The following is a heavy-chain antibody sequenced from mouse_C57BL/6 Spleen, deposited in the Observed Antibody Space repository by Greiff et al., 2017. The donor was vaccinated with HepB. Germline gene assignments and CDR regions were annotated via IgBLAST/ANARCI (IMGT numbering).Heavy chain of an antibody. CDR3: ARSRDGDV. J-gene: IGHJ1*03. CDR2: IYPGDGDT. V-gene: IGHV1-82*01. CDR1: GYAFSSSW. Sequence: QVQLQQSGPELVKPGASVKISCKASGYAFSSSWMNWVKQRPGKGLEWIGRIYPGDGDTNYNGKFKGKATLTADKSSSTAYMQLSSLTSEDSAVYFGARSRDGDVWGTGTTVTVSS. D-gene: IGHD3-3*01.